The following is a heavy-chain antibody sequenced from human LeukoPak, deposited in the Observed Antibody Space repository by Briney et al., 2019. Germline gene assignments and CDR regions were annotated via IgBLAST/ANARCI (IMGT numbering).Heavy chain of an antibody. CDR1: GLTFSNAW. Sequence: PGGSLRLSCAASGLTFSNAWMSGVRQAPGKGLEWVGRTKSKTDGGTTDYAAPVKGRFTISRDDSKNTLYLQMNSLKTEDAAVYYCTTGVRQLWFNDAFDIWGQATMVTVSS. CDR2: TKSKTDGGTT. D-gene: IGHD5-18*01. CDR3: TTGVRQLWFNDAFDI. J-gene: IGHJ3*02. V-gene: IGHV3-15*01.